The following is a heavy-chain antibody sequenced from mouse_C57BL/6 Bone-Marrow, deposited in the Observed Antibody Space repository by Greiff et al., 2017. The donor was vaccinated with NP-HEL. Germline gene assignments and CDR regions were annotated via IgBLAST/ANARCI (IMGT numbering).Heavy chain of an antibody. J-gene: IGHJ2*01. Sequence: DVKLVESGGGLVKPGGSLKLSCAASGFTFSSYAMSWVRQTPEKRLEWVGTISDGGSYTYYPDNVKGRFTLSRDNPRTTHYLHMSHLKSEDAAMYCCARDEDYGSSYDYWGQGTTLTVSS. CDR1: GFTFSSYA. D-gene: IGHD1-1*01. V-gene: IGHV5-4*01. CDR3: ARDEDYGSSYDY. CDR2: ISDGGSYT.